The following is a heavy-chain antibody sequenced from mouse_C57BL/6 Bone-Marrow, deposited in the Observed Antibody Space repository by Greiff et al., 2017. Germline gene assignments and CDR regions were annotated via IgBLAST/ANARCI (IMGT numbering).Heavy chain of an antibody. V-gene: IGHV14-3*01. Sequence: PEQGLEWIGRIDPANGNTKYAPKFQGKATITADTSSNTDYLQLRRLTSEDTSIHYCPSSGCTVVANFYAIDYWGQGTSVTVSS. CDR3: PSSGCTVVANFYAIDY. J-gene: IGHJ4*01. CDR2: IDPANGNT. D-gene: IGHD1-1*01.